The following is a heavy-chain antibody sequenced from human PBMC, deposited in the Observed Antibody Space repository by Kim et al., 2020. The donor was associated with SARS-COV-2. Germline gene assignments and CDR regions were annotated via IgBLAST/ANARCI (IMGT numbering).Heavy chain of an antibody. CDR3: ARDLITTVVTPRWYFDL. V-gene: IGHV1-46*01. D-gene: IGHD4-17*01. CDR2: INPSGCST. CDR1: GYTFTSYY. J-gene: IGHJ2*01. Sequence: ASVKVSCKASGYTFTSYYMHWVRQAPGQGLEWMGIINPSGCSTSYAQKFQGRVTMTRDTSTSTVYMELSSLRSEDTAVYYCARDLITTVVTPRWYFDLWGRGTLVTVSS.